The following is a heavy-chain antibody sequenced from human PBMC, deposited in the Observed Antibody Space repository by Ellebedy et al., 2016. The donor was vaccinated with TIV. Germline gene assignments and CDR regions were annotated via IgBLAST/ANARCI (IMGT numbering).Heavy chain of an antibody. Sequence: GESLKISCAAFTFTFSNYAMSWVRLAPGKGLEWVSAISYSGGTTFYTDSVKGRFTISRDNAKNSLYLQMNSLRAEDTAVYYCASEYSSSSHWGYWGQGTLVTVSS. CDR2: ISYSGGTT. J-gene: IGHJ4*02. V-gene: IGHV3-23*01. CDR1: TFTFSNYA. D-gene: IGHD6-6*01. CDR3: ASEYSSSSHWGY.